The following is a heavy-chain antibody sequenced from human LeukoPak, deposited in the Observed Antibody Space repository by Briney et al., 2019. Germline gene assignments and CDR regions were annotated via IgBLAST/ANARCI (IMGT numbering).Heavy chain of an antibody. V-gene: IGHV4-61*08. CDR3: ARDKSSDY. J-gene: IGHJ4*02. CDR2: IFYSGST. CDR1: HDSISGGGYY. Sequence: PSETLSLTCTVSHDSISGGGYYWNWLRQPPGKGLEWIGYIFYSGSTNYNPSLQSRVTISIDTSRNQFSLELRSVTAADTAVYYCARDKSSDYWGQGTLVTVSS. D-gene: IGHD6-6*01.